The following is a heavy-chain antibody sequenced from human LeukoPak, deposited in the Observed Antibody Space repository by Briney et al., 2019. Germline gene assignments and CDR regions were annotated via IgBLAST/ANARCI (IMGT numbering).Heavy chain of an antibody. CDR2: IYTSGST. J-gene: IGHJ4*02. D-gene: IGHD3-3*01. CDR3: AGGGMEWLSLYYFDY. Sequence: PSQTLSLTCTVSGVSISSGSYYWSWIRQPAGKGLEWIGRIYTSGSTNYNPSLKSRVTISVDTSKNQFSLKLSSVTAADTAVYYCAGGGMEWLSLYYFDYWGQGTLVTVSS. V-gene: IGHV4-61*02. CDR1: GVSISSGSYY.